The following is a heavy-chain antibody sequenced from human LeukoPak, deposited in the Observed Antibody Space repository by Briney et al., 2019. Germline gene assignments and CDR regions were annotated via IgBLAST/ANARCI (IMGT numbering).Heavy chain of an antibody. V-gene: IGHV1-69*13. D-gene: IGHD5-18*01. CDR1: GGTFSSYA. CDR2: IIPIFGTA. J-gene: IGHJ4*02. CDR3: ARDQRIGGYSYGLTGNFDY. Sequence: SVKVSCKASGGTFSSYAISWVRQAPGQGLEWMGGIIPIFGTANYAQKFQGRVTITADESTSTAYMELSSLRSEDTAVYYCARDQRIGGYSYGLTGNFDYWGQGTLVTVSS.